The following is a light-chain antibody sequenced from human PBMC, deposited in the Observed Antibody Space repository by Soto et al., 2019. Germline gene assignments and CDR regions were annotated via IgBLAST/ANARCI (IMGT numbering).Light chain of an antibody. CDR2: GAS. J-gene: IGKJ5*01. CDR3: QQRQYWPPIT. CDR1: QSVSSSY. V-gene: IGKV3D-20*02. Sequence: EIVLTQSPGTLSLSPGERATLSCRASQSVSSSYLAWYQQKPGQAPRLLIYGASSRATGIPDRFSGSGSGIDFTLTISSLEPEDFAIYYCQQRQYWPPITFGQGTRLEIK.